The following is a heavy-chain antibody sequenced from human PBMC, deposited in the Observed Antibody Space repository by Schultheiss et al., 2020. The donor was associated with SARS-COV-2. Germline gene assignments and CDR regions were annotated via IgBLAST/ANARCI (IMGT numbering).Heavy chain of an antibody. V-gene: IGHV3-30*03. CDR3: ARVTFYFAMDV. Sequence: GGSLRLSCAASGFTFSSYGMHWVRQAPGKGLEWVAVISYDGSNKYYADSVKGRFTISRDNSKNTLYLQMNSLGAEDTAVYFCARVTFYFAMDVWGQGTTVTVSS. CDR1: GFTFSSYG. CDR2: ISYDGSNK. J-gene: IGHJ6*02.